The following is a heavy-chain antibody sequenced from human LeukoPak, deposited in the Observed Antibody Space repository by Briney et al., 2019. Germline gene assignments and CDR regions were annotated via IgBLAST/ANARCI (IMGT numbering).Heavy chain of an antibody. J-gene: IGHJ3*02. CDR2: ISYDGSNK. CDR1: GFTFSSYW. V-gene: IGHV3-30*03. CDR3: ALSHDYGDYRYPDAFDI. Sequence: GGSLRLSCAASGFTFSSYWMSWVRQAPGKGLEWVAVISYDGSNKYYADSVKGRFTISRDNSKNTLYLQMNSLRAEDTAVYYCALSHDYGDYRYPDAFDIWGQGTMVTVSS. D-gene: IGHD4-17*01.